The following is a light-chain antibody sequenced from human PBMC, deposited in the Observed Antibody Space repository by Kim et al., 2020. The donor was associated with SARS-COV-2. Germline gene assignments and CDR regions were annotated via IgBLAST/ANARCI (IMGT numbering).Light chain of an antibody. CDR2: GAT. V-gene: IGKV3-20*01. Sequence: EIVLTQSPGTLPLSPGERATLSCRASQSVDSKFLAWYQHKTGQAPRLLIYGATVRATGIPDRFSGSGSGTDFTLSISRLDPEDFAVYYCQHSDSSPPLYTFGQGTKLEI. CDR1: QSVDSKF. CDR3: QHSDSSPPLYT. J-gene: IGKJ2*01.